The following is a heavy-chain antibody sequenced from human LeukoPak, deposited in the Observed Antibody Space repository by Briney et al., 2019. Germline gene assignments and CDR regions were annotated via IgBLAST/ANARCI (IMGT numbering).Heavy chain of an antibody. Sequence: SQTLSLTCTVSSGSISGADYYWSWIRQPPGKGLEWIGYVYHSGLTYYNPSLKSRLAISVDTSKNQFSLNLNSVTAADTAMYYCARGGGGSSTVTISWFNPWGQGALVTVS. D-gene: IGHD4-17*01. CDR3: ARGGGGSSTVTISWFNP. V-gene: IGHV4-30-4*01. CDR1: SGSISGADYY. CDR2: VYHSGLT. J-gene: IGHJ5*02.